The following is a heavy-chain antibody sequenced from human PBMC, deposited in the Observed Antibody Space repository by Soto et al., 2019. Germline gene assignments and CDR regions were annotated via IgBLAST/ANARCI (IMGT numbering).Heavy chain of an antibody. D-gene: IGHD6-19*01. CDR1: GGTFSSYA. J-gene: IGHJ4*02. V-gene: IGHV1-69*13. CDR3: ATGYSSGWIFDY. CDR2: IIPIFGTA. Sequence: ASVKVSCKASGGTFSSYAISWVRQAPGQGLEWMGGIIPIFGTANYAQKFQGRVTITADESTSTAYMELSSLRSEDTAVYYCATGYSSGWIFDYWGQGTLVTVSS.